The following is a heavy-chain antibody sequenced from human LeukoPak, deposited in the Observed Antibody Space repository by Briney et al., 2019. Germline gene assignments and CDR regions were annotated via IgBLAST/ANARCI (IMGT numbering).Heavy chain of an antibody. CDR3: ARGTRIVFKNWFDP. V-gene: IGHV4-59*11. Sequence: PSETLSLTCTVSGGAISSHYWTWIRQTPGKGLEWVGYIYYTGTTNYNPSLKSRVTISVDTSKNQFSLKLSSVTAADTAVYYCARGTRIVFKNWFDPWGQGTLVTVSS. CDR2: IYYTGTT. J-gene: IGHJ5*02. D-gene: IGHD1-26*01. CDR1: GGAISSHY.